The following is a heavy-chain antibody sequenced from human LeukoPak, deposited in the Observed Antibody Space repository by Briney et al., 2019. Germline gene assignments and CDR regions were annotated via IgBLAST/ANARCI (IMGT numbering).Heavy chain of an antibody. D-gene: IGHD1-1*01. J-gene: IGHJ4*02. V-gene: IGHV3-64D*06. CDR2: ISMNVQTT. CDR3: VREGLERRTNFDY. CDR1: GFTFTSHV. Sequence: GGSLRLSCSASGFTFTSHVMHWVRQAPGKGLQYVSGISMNVQTTYYAGSVKGRFTISRDSTKNTVYLQMNSLTAENTAVYYCVREGLERRTNFDYWGQGTLVSVSS.